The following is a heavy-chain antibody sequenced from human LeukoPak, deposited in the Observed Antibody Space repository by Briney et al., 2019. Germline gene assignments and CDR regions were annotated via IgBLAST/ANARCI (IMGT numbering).Heavy chain of an antibody. CDR2: ISKDGSMR. CDR3: AGEKFDI. V-gene: IGHV3-30*04. Sequence: GRSLRLSYAASGFSFSKYAMDWVRQAPGKGLEWVAIISKDGSMRYYADSVKGRFTVSRDNSNNPLSLQMNSLKSEDTAVYYCAGEKFDIWGQGTMVTVSA. J-gene: IGHJ3*02. CDR1: GFSFSKYA.